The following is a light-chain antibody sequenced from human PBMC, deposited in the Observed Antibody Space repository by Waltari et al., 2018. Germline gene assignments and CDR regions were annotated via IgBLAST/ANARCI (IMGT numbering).Light chain of an antibody. CDR3: QVWDANTDPGV. CDR1: NIESKI. Sequence: SYVLTQPPPVSVAPGTTASITFGGNNIESKIVHWYQPKPGQAPILVISYDSDRPSGIPERFSGSNSGNTATLTISRVEAGDEADYYCQVWDANTDPGVFGTGTEVTVL. J-gene: IGLJ1*01. V-gene: IGLV3-21*04. CDR2: YDS.